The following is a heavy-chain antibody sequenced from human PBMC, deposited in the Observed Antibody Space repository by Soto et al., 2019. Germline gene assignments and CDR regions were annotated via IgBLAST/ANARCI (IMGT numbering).Heavy chain of an antibody. D-gene: IGHD5-18*01. Sequence: PGGPLRLSCAASGFTLSSYEMNWVRKAPGKGLEWVSYISSSGSTTYYADSVKGRFTISRDNAKNSLYLQMNSLRAEDTAVYYCARSVETSMVNYLDYWGQGTLVTVSS. CDR3: ARSVETSMVNYLDY. J-gene: IGHJ4*02. CDR1: GFTLSSYE. V-gene: IGHV3-48*03. CDR2: ISSSGSTT.